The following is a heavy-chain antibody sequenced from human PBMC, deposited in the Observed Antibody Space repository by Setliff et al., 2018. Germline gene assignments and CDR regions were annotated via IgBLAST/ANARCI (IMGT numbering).Heavy chain of an antibody. CDR3: AREGGDTRSSTDYRYYMDV. CDR2: TIPNFGTT. V-gene: IGHV1-69*05. Sequence: SVKVSCKASGGTFSSYGISWVRQAPGQGLEWLGGTIPNFGTTNYAQEFQGRVTIITEESTSTAYMELSSLRLKDTAVYYCAREGGDTRSSTDYRYYMDVWGKGNTVTVSS. J-gene: IGHJ6*03. D-gene: IGHD3-16*01. CDR1: GGTFSSYG.